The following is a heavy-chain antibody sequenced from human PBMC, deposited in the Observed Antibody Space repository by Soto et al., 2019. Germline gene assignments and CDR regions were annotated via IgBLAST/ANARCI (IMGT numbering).Heavy chain of an antibody. CDR2: ISAYNGNT. Sequence: QVQLVQSGAEVKKPGASVKVSCKASGYNFNSYTISWVRQAPGQGLEWMGRISAYNGNTNYAQKLQGRVTMTTDTSTSTAYMELRGLRSDDTAVYHCARVVGALGRWFDPWSQGTLVTVSS. D-gene: IGHD1-26*01. CDR1: GYNFNSYT. CDR3: ARVVGALGRWFDP. V-gene: IGHV1-18*01. J-gene: IGHJ5*01.